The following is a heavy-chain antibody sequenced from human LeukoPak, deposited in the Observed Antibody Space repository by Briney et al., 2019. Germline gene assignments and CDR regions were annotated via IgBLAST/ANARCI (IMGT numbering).Heavy chain of an antibody. CDR2: IYPADSDT. D-gene: IGHD3-10*01. J-gene: IGHJ4*02. CDR1: GYSFTNQW. V-gene: IGHV5-51*01. Sequence: GESLKISCKGSGYSFTNQWIGWVRQMPGKGLEWMGIIYPADSDTRYRPSFQGQVTISVDKSITTAYLQWSSLKASDTAMYYCARRGNGDFDYWGQGTLVTVSS. CDR3: ARRGNGDFDY.